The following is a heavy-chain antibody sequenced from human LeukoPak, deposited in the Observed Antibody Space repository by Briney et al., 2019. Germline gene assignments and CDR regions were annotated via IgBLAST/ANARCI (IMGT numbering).Heavy chain of an antibody. CDR1: GGSISSYY. CDR3: ARSKVAGTGVWFDP. Sequence: SETLSLTCTVSGGSISSYYWSWIRQPPGKGLEWIGYIYYSGSTNYNPSLESRVTISVDTSKNQFSLKLSSVTAADTAVYYCARSKVAGTGVWFDPWGQGTLVTVSS. D-gene: IGHD6-19*01. J-gene: IGHJ5*02. CDR2: IYYSGST. V-gene: IGHV4-59*08.